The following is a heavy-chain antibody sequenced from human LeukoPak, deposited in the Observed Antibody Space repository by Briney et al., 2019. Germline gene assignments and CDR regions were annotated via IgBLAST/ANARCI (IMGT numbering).Heavy chain of an antibody. D-gene: IGHD1-26*01. CDR1: GFTFISYF. CDR3: VREGRGIVGASVY. J-gene: IGHJ4*02. CDR2: IIGSGRTT. Sequence: GGSLRLSCEASGFTFISYFMSWVRQAPGKGLEWVASIIGSGRTTKYADAVKGRFTISRDNSKNSLYLQMSSLIVDDTAVYYCVREGRGIVGASVYWGRGTLVAVSS. V-gene: IGHV3-23*01.